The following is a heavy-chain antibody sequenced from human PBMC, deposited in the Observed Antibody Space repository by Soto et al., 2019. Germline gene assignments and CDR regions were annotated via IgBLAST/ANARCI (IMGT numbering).Heavy chain of an antibody. Sequence: QLHLVQSGAVVKKPGASVTVSCSASGYPVTAYYMHWVRQAPGRGLEWMGGINPATGAAKYTQTFQGRVPMIRDTSTSTVFMELSGLTSEDTAVFYCARGGGVGVAGSAAFDMWGQGTLVTVSS. V-gene: IGHV1-2*02. J-gene: IGHJ3*02. D-gene: IGHD3-3*01. CDR3: ARGGGVGVAGSAAFDM. CDR1: GYPVTAYY. CDR2: INPATGAA.